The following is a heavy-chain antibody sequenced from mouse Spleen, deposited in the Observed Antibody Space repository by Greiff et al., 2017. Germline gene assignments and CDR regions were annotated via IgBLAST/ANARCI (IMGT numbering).Heavy chain of an antibody. Sequence: VQLQQSGAELVRPGTSVKVSCKASGYAFTNYLIEWVKQRPGQGLEWIGVINPGSGGTNYNEKFKGKATLTADKSSSTAYMQLSSLTSDDSAVYFCARDSSGYSWFAYWGQGTLVTVSA. CDR2: INPGSGGT. J-gene: IGHJ3*01. D-gene: IGHD3-2*01. V-gene: IGHV1-54*01. CDR1: GYAFTNYL. CDR3: ARDSSGYSWFAY.